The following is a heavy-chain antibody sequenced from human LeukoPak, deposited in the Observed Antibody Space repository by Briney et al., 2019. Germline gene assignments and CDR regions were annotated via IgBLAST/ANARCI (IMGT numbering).Heavy chain of an antibody. V-gene: IGHV3-23*01. D-gene: IGHD2-2*01. Sequence: GGFLRLSCAASGFTFSSYAVSWVRQAPGKGLEWVSAISGSGGSTYYADSVKGRFTISRDNSKNTLYLQMNSLRAEDTAVYYCAKDGIPDIVVVPAAMDYWGQGTLVTVSS. CDR2: ISGSGGST. CDR3: AKDGIPDIVVVPAAMDY. CDR1: GFTFSSYA. J-gene: IGHJ4*02.